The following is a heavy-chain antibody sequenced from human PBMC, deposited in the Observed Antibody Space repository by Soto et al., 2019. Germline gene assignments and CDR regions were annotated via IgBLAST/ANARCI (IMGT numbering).Heavy chain of an antibody. CDR3: ARLFGGSYPGSRGFDP. CDR2: ITNTGGDT. CDR1: GFTFSSNA. D-gene: IGHD1-26*01. J-gene: IGHJ5*02. V-gene: IGHV3-23*01. Sequence: PGRSLRLSCAASGFTFSSNAMSWVRQAPGKGLEWVSVITNTGGDTLYADSVKGRFTISRDNSKNTLYLQMNSLRAEDTAIYYCARLFGGSYPGSRGFDPCGQGTRVTVPS.